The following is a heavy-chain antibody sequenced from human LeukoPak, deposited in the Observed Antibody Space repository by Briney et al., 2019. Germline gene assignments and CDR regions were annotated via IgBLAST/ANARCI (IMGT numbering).Heavy chain of an antibody. CDR3: AKDDGGYEATPYYFVY. V-gene: IGHV3-23*01. CDR1: GFTFSSYA. D-gene: IGHD5-12*01. J-gene: IGHJ4*02. CDR2: NSGSGGST. Sequence: PGGSLRLSCAASGFTFSSYAMSWVRQAPGKGLEWVSANSGSGGSTYYADSVKGRFTISRDNSKNTLYLQMNSLRAEDTAVYYCAKDDGGYEATPYYFVYWGQRTLVTVSS.